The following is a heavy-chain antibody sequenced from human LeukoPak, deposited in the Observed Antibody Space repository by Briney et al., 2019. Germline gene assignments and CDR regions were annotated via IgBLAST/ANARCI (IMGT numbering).Heavy chain of an antibody. CDR1: GGSFSGYY. CDR3: ARDRVASPWYYFDS. Sequence: TSETLSLTCAVYGGSFSGYYWSWIRQPPGKGLEWIGEINHSGSTNYNPSLKSRITISIDKSKNQFSLKLSSVTAADTAVYYCARDRVASPWYYFDSWGQGTLVTVSS. CDR2: INHSGST. D-gene: IGHD3-3*02. J-gene: IGHJ4*02. V-gene: IGHV4-34*01.